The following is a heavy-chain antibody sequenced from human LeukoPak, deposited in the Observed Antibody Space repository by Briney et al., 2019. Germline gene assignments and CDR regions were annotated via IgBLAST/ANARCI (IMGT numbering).Heavy chain of an antibody. V-gene: IGHV3-74*01. CDR1: GFTFSSYW. CDR3: AKEYTGTFSPFPSYFDN. CDR2: INSDGSST. Sequence: GGSLRLSCAASGFTFSSYWMHWVRQAPGKGLVWVSRINSDGSSTSYADSVKGRFTISRDNAKNTLYLQMNSLRAEDTAIYYCAKEYTGTFSPFPSYFDNWGQGTLVTVSS. D-gene: IGHD1-26*01. J-gene: IGHJ4*02.